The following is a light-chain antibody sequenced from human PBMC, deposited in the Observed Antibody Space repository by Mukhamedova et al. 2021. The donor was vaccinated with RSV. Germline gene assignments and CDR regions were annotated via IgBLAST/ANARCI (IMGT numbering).Light chain of an antibody. Sequence: WYQRRVHGTAPKLLIYAGSTLQSGVSSRFSGSGSGMYFTLTINSLQPEDFATYYCQQTYGIPYTFGQGTKLEIQ. V-gene: IGKV1-39*01. CDR2: AGS. J-gene: IGKJ2*01. CDR3: QQTYGIPYT.